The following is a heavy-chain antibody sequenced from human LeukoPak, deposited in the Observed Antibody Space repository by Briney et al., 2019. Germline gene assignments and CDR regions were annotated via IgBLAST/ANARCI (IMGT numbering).Heavy chain of an antibody. D-gene: IGHD5-24*01. CDR2: INHSGST. J-gene: IGHJ4*02. Sequence: SETLSLTCAVYGGSFSGYYWNWIRQPPGKGLEWIGEINHSGSTNYNPSLKSRVTISVDTSKNQFSLKLSSVTAADTAVYYCARRWLHRKGFDYWGQGTLVTVSP. CDR1: GGSFSGYY. V-gene: IGHV4-34*01. CDR3: ARRWLHRKGFDY.